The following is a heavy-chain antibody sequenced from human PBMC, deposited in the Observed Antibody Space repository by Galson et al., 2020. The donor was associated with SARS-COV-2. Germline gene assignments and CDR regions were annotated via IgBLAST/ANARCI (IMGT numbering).Heavy chain of an antibody. CDR2: ISYDGSNK. CDR1: GFMFNIYG. J-gene: IGHJ4*02. V-gene: IGHV3-30*03. D-gene: IGHD3-22*01. CDR3: VRDSSGLYYESSGYVDH. Sequence: GESLKISCAASGFMFNIYGMHWVRQAPGKGLEWVAVISYDGSNKFYADSVKGRFTISRDNSKNTLYLQMNSLRPDDTAVYYCVRDSSGLYYESSGYVDHWGQGTLVTVPS.